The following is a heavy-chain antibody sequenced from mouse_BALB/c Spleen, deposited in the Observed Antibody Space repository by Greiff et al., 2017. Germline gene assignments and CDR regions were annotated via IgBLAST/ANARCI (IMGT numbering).Heavy chain of an antibody. CDR1: GFSLTSYG. Sequence: VQLVESGPGLVAPSQSLSITCTVSGFSLTSYGVHWVRQPPGKGLEWLGVIWAGGSTNYNSALMSRLSISKDNSKSQVFLKMNSLQTDDTAMYYCAREVWSYAMDYWGQGTSVTVSS. V-gene: IGHV2-9*02. J-gene: IGHJ4*01. CDR2: IWAGGST. D-gene: IGHD2-10*02. CDR3: AREVWSYAMDY.